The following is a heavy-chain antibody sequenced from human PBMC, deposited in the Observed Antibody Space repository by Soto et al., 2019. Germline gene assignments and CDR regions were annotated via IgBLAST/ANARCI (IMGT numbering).Heavy chain of an antibody. V-gene: IGHV3-21*01. CDR3: ARDRRQQLVPFDY. Sequence: VGSLRLSCAASGFTFSSYSMNWVRQAPGKGLEWVSSISSSSSYIYYADSVKGRFTISRDNAKNSLYLQMNSLRAEDTAVYYCARDRRQQLVPFDYWGQGTLVTVSS. CDR1: GFTFSSYS. J-gene: IGHJ4*02. CDR2: ISSSSSYI. D-gene: IGHD6-13*01.